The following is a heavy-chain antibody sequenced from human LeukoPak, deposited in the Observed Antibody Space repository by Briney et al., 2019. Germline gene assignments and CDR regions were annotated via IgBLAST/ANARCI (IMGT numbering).Heavy chain of an antibody. V-gene: IGHV3-30-3*01. CDR3: ARPRQNYDSSGYPWYFDY. D-gene: IGHD3-22*01. CDR2: ISYDGSNK. J-gene: IGHJ4*02. CDR1: GFTFSSYA. Sequence: PGGSLRLSCAASGFTFSSYAMHWVRQAPGKGLEWVAVISYDGSNKYYADSVKGRFTISRDNSKNTLYLQMNSLRAEDTAVYYCARPRQNYDSSGYPWYFDYWGQGTLVTVSS.